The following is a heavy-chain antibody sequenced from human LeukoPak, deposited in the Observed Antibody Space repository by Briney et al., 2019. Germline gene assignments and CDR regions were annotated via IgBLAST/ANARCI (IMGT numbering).Heavy chain of an antibody. D-gene: IGHD6-25*01. V-gene: IGHV3-48*03. CDR3: GREQYSSVDY. CDR2: ISSSGSTI. J-gene: IGHJ4*02. CDR1: GFTFSSYE. Sequence: GGSLRLSCAASGFTFSSYEMNWVRQAPGKGLEWVSYISSSGSTIYYADSVKGRFTISRDNAKNSLYLQMNSLRAEDTAVYYCGREQYSSVDYWGQGTLVTVSS.